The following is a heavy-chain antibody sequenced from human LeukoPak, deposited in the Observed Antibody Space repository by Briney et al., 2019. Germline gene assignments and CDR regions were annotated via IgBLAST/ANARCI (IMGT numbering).Heavy chain of an antibody. Sequence: PGGSLRLSCAASGFTFSSYSMNWVRQAPGKGLEWVSSISSSSSYIYYADSVKGRFTISRDNAKNSLYLQMNSLRAEDTAVYYCARDFGLGYCSSTSCRGFDYWGQGTLVTVSS. CDR1: GFTFSSYS. V-gene: IGHV3-21*01. J-gene: IGHJ4*02. D-gene: IGHD2-2*01. CDR2: ISSSSSYI. CDR3: ARDFGLGYCSSTSCRGFDY.